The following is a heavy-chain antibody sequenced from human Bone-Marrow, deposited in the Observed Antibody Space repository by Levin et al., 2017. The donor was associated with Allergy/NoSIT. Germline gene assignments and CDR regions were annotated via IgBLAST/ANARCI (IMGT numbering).Heavy chain of an antibody. Sequence: GGSLRLSCAASGFAFSSYNMNWVRQAPGKGLEWVSSIDATSSYIYYADSMKGRFTISRDNAKNSLYLQMNSLRAEDTAVYYCARDPNYCTTTTCYRDYWRQGTLVTVSS. D-gene: IGHD2-2*01. J-gene: IGHJ4*02. V-gene: IGHV3-21*01. CDR1: GFAFSSYN. CDR2: IDATSSYI. CDR3: ARDPNYCTTTTCYRDY.